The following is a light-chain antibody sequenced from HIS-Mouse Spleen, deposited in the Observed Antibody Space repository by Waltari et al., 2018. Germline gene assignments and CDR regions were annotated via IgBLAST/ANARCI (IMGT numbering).Light chain of an antibody. J-gene: IGLJ2*01. V-gene: IGLV3-10*01. CDR2: EDS. CDR1: ALLKKY. CDR3: YSTDSSGNHRV. Sequence: SYELTQPPSVSVSPGQTARIPCSGDALLKKYAYWYQQKSGQAPVLVIYEDSKRPSGIPERFSGSSSGTMATLTISGAQVEDEADYYCYSTDSSGNHRVFGGGTKLTVL.